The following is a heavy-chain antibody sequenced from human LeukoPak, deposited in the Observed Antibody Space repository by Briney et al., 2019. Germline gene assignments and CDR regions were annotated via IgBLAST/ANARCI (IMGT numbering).Heavy chain of an antibody. J-gene: IGHJ4*02. CDR3: ARMYGGNSKGDY. CDR2: IYYSGST. V-gene: IGHV4-39*01. CDR1: GGSISSSSYY. Sequence: PSEPLSLTCTVSGGSISSSSYYWGWIRQPPGKGLEWIGSIYYSGSTYYNPSLKSRVTISVDTSKNQFSLKLSSVTAADTAVYYCARMYGGNSKGDYWGQGTLVTVSS. D-gene: IGHD4-23*01.